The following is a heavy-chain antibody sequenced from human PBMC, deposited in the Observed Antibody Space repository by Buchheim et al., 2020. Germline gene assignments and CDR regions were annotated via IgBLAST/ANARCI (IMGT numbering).Heavy chain of an antibody. CDR2: IYYSGST. V-gene: IGHV4-31*11. CDR1: GGSISSGGYY. D-gene: IGHD3-3*01. Sequence: QLQLQESGSGLVKPSQTLSLTCAVSGGSISSGGYYWSWIRQHPGKGLEWIGYIYYSGSTYYNPSLKSRVTISVATSKNQFSLKLSSVTAADTAVYYCARDIDYDFWSGYQRGLGYWGQGTL. J-gene: IGHJ4*02. CDR3: ARDIDYDFWSGYQRGLGY.